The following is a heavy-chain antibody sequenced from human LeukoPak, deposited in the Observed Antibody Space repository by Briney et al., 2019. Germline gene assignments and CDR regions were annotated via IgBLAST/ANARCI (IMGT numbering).Heavy chain of an antibody. Sequence: PGGSLRLSCIVSGFTVSSNSWSWVRQAPGKGLEWVSFIYSGGNTHYSDSVKGRFTIPRDNAKNSLYLQMNSLRAEDTAVYYCAELGITMIGGVWGKGTTVTISS. CDR1: GFTVSSNS. J-gene: IGHJ6*04. CDR3: AELGITMIGGV. CDR2: IYSGGNT. D-gene: IGHD3-10*02. V-gene: IGHV3-53*01.